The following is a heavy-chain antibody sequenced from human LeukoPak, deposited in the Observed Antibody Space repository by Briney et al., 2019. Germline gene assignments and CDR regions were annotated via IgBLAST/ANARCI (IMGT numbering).Heavy chain of an antibody. J-gene: IGHJ3*02. Sequence: GGSLTLSCTASGVTVSSNYKSWVRQAQGKGLDWDSVRYSGGRTYYAYSVKGRFRISIDNYKYKLHLQMKILCVEDTDVYYCSRAHDGYAACDIWGQGTMVTVSS. D-gene: IGHD3-16*01. V-gene: IGHV3-66*01. CDR1: GVTVSSNY. CDR3: SRAHDGYAACDI. CDR2: RYSGGRT.